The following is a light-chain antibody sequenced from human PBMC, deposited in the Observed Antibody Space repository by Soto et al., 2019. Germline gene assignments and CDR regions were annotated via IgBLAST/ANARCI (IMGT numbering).Light chain of an antibody. Sequence: QLVLPQPPSASGTPGQRVTISCSGSSSNIGSNYVYWYQQLPGTAPKLLIYRNNQRPSGVPDRLSGSKSGTSASLAISGLRSEDEADYYCAAWDDSLSGLYVFGTGTKLTVL. CDR3: AAWDDSLSGLYV. V-gene: IGLV1-47*01. CDR2: RNN. CDR1: SSNIGSNY. J-gene: IGLJ1*01.